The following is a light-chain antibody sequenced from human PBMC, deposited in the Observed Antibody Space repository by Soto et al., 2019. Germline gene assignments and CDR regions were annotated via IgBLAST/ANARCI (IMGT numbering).Light chain of an antibody. Sequence: EIVMTQSPATLSVSPGERATLSCRASQSVSSNLAWYQQKPGQAPRLLIYGASTRATGIPARFSGSGSGTDFTLTIRSLEPEDFAIYYCQQYFTYPWTFAQGTKVDIK. CDR1: QSVSSN. CDR2: GAS. J-gene: IGKJ1*01. CDR3: QQYFTYPWT. V-gene: IGKV3-15*01.